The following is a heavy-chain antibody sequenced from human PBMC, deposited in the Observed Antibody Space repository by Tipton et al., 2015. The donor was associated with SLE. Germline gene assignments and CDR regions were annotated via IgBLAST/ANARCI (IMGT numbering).Heavy chain of an antibody. V-gene: IGHV4-59*11. CDR2: IYYSGST. CDR1: GGSISSHY. Sequence: TLSLTCTVSGGSISSHYWSWIRQPPGKGLEWIGYIYYSGSTNYNPSLKSRVTISVDTSKNQFSLKLSSVTAADTAVYYCARESDSDFWSGSFDYWGQGTLATVSA. D-gene: IGHD3-3*01. J-gene: IGHJ4*02. CDR3: ARESDSDFWSGSFDY.